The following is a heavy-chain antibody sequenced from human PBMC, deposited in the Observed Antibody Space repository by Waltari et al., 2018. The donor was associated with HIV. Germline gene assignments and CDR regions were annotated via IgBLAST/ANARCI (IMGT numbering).Heavy chain of an antibody. CDR2: IYYSGNT. Sequence: QLQLQESGPGLVKPSETLSLTCTVSGGSISSTSYYWGWFRPPPGKGLHWIGSIYYSGNTYYNPSLKSRVTISVDTSKNQFSLKLGSVTAADTAVYYCARSYCSSTSCYAVGALDIWGQGTMVTVSA. D-gene: IGHD2-2*01. CDR1: GGSISSTSYY. J-gene: IGHJ3*02. CDR3: ARSYCSSTSCYAVGALDI. V-gene: IGHV4-39*01.